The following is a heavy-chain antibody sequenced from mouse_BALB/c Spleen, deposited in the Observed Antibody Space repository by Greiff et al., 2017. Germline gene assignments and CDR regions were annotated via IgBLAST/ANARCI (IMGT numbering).Heavy chain of an antibody. J-gene: IGHJ4*01. V-gene: IGHV5-6-3*01. CDR1: GFTFSSYG. CDR2: INSNGGST. Sequence: EVNLVESGGGLVQPGGSLKLSCAASGFTFSSYGMSWVRQTPDKRLELVATINSNGGSTYYPDSVKGRFTISRDNAKNTLYLQMSSLKSEDTAMYYCARDRNDYDVGAMDYWGQGTSVTVSS. CDR3: ARDRNDYDVGAMDY. D-gene: IGHD2-4*01.